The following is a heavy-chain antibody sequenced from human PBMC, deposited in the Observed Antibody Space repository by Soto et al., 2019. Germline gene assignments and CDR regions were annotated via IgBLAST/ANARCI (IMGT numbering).Heavy chain of an antibody. J-gene: IGHJ3*02. D-gene: IGHD6-13*01. V-gene: IGHV4-34*01. CDR3: ARGGSSSCYQSYAFDS. Sequence: SETLSLTCAVYGGSFSGYYWSWIRQPPGKGLEWIGEINHSGSTNYNPSLKSRVTISVDTSKNQFSLKLSSVTAADTAVYYCARGGSSSCYQSYAFDSWGQRTMVTVAS. CDR1: GGSFSGYY. CDR2: INHSGST.